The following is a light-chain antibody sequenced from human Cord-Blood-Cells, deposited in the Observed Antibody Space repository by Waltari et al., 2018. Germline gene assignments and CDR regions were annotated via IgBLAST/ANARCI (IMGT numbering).Light chain of an antibody. CDR1: QSVSSN. Sequence: EIVMTQSPATLSVSPGERATLSCRASQSVSSNLAWYQQKPGQAPRLLIYGGAPRATGIPARFSGSGSGTEFTLTISSLQSEDFAVYYCQQYNNWPRTFGQGTKVEIK. J-gene: IGKJ1*01. V-gene: IGKV3-15*01. CDR2: GGA. CDR3: QQYNNWPRT.